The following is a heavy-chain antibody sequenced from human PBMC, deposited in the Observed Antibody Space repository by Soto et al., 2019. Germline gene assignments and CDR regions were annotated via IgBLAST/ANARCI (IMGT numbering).Heavy chain of an antibody. V-gene: IGHV1-69*13. CDR2: IIPIFGTA. J-gene: IGHJ6*02. D-gene: IGHD2-2*01. Sequence: SVKVSCKASGGTFSSYAISWVRQAPGQGLEWMGGIIPIFGTASYAQKFQGRVTITADESTSTAYMELSSLRSEDTAVYYCARWGEGYCSSTSCSKYYYYYGMDVWGQGTTVTVSS. CDR1: GGTFSSYA. CDR3: ARWGEGYCSSTSCSKYYYYYGMDV.